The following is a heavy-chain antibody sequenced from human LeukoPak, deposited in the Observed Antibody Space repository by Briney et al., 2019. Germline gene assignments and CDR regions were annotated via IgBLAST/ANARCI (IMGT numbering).Heavy chain of an antibody. V-gene: IGHV3-43*02. CDR3: AKSKSSYYGSGSDFDY. J-gene: IGHJ4*02. Sequence: GGSLRLSCAASGFTFDDYAMHWVRQAPGKGLEWVSLISGDGGSTYYADSVKGRFTISRDNSKNSLYLQMNSLRTEDTALYCCAKSKSSYYGSGSDFDYWGQGTLVTVSS. CDR1: GFTFDDYA. CDR2: ISGDGGST. D-gene: IGHD3-10*01.